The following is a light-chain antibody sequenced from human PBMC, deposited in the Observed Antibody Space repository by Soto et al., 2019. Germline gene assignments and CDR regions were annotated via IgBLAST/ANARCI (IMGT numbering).Light chain of an antibody. Sequence: DIQMTQSPSTLSASVGDRVTITCRASQSITTWLAWYQQKPGKAPKLLIYDASSLESGVPSRFGGSGSGTDFTLTISSLQPDDFATYYCQQYDSYSTFGQGTKLESK. J-gene: IGKJ2*01. V-gene: IGKV1-5*01. CDR2: DAS. CDR3: QQYDSYST. CDR1: QSITTW.